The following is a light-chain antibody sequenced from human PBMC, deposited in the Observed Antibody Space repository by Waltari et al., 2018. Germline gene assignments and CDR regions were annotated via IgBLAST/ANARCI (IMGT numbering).Light chain of an antibody. CDR1: QTISNW. J-gene: IGKJ4*01. Sequence: DIQMTQSPSTLSASVGYRVTITRLPSQTISNWLVWYQQKPGKAPKLLLYKASTLESGVASRFSGSGSGTEFTLTISSLQPDDFATYYGQQYNSYSLLTFGGGTTVELK. CDR3: QQYNSYSLLT. CDR2: KAS. V-gene: IGKV1-5*03.